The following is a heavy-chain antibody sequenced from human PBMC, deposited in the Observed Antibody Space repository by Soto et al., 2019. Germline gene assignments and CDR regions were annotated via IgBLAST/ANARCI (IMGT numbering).Heavy chain of an antibody. D-gene: IGHD1-26*01. CDR3: ARDEVGATGYYYGMDV. Sequence: ASVKVSCKASGYTFTSYAMHCVRQAPGQRLEWMGWINAGNGNTKYSQKFQGRVTITRDTSASTAYMELSSLRSEDTAVYYCARDEVGATGYYYGMDVWGQGTTVTVSS. CDR2: INAGNGNT. CDR1: GYTFTSYA. V-gene: IGHV1-3*01. J-gene: IGHJ6*02.